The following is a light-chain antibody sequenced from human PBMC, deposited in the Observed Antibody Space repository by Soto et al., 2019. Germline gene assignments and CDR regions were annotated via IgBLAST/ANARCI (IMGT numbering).Light chain of an antibody. V-gene: IGKV1-12*01. J-gene: IGKJ3*01. CDR3: QQTHSLPPS. CDR2: ATS. CDR1: QGVGGR. Sequence: IQMTQSPSSVSASVGDRVTMTCRASQGVGGRLAWYQQKPGKVPKLLIYATSSLHSGVPSRFSGSGSGTDFTLSISSLQPEDFATYYCQQTHSLPPSFGPGTKVDIK.